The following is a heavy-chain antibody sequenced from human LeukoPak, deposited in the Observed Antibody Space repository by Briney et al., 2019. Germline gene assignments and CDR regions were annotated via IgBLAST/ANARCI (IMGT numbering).Heavy chain of an antibody. CDR3: ARTKYCSGGTCYKYYFDY. CDR1: GFTFSNYE. Sequence: QTGGPLRLSCAASGFTFSNYEMNWVRQAPGKGLEWVSYISSGGSAIYYADSLKGRFTISRDNAKNSLYLQMNSLGAEDTAIYYCARTKYCSGGTCYKYYFDYWGQGTLVTVSS. J-gene: IGHJ4*02. D-gene: IGHD2-15*01. CDR2: ISSGGSAI. V-gene: IGHV3-48*03.